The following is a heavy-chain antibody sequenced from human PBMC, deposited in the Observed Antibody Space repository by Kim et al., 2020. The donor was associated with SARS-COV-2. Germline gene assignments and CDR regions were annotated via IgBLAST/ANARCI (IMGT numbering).Heavy chain of an antibody. CDR2: IYYSGST. V-gene: IGHV4-39*01. Sequence: SETLSLTCTVSGGSISSSSYYWGWIRQPPGKGLEWIGSIYYSGSTYYNPSLKSRVTISVDTSKNQFSLKLSSVTAADTAVYYCARQAWQWLVTGDWFDPWGQGTLVTVSS. J-gene: IGHJ5*02. D-gene: IGHD6-19*01. CDR1: GGSISSSSYY. CDR3: ARQAWQWLVTGDWFDP.